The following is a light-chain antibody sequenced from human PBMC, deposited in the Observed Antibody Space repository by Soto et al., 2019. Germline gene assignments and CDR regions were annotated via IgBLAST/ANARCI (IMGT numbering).Light chain of an antibody. V-gene: IGKV3-20*01. CDR3: QHYNSYSEA. CDR1: HSVSSSY. CDR2: GAS. J-gene: IGKJ1*01. Sequence: EIVLTQYPATLSLSPVERATLSCRASHSVSSSYLAWYQQKPGQAPRLLIYGASSRATGIPDRFSGSGSGTEFTLTISSLQPDDFATYYCQHYNSYSEAFGQGTKVDIK.